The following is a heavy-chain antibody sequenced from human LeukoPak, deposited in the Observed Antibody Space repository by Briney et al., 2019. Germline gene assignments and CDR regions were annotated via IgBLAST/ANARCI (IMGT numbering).Heavy chain of an antibody. CDR3: ARNRRSPHPVNAFDI. V-gene: IGHV3-53*01. Sequence: GGSLRLSCAASGFIVSSNYMSWVRQAPGKGLEWVSVIYTGGSTYYADSVKGRFTISRDKSKNTLYLQINSLRVEDTAVYYCARNRRSPHPVNAFDIWGQGTMVTVSS. CDR2: IYTGGST. CDR1: GFIVSSNY. J-gene: IGHJ3*02. D-gene: IGHD2/OR15-2a*01.